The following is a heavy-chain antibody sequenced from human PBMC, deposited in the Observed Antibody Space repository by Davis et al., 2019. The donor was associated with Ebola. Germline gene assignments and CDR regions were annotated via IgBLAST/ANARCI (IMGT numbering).Heavy chain of an antibody. V-gene: IGHV5-51*01. CDR1: GYSFTSYW. CDR3: ARHVMGTAMVRGAFDI. CDR2: IYPGDSDT. J-gene: IGHJ3*02. D-gene: IGHD5-18*01. Sequence: KISCKGSGYSFTSYWIGWVRQMPGKGLEWMGIIYPGDSDTRYSPSFQGQVTISADKSISTAYLQWSSLKASDTAMYYCARHVMGTAMVRGAFDIWGQGTMVTVSS.